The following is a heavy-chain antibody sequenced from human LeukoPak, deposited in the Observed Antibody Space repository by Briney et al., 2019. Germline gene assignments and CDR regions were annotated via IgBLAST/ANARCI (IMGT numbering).Heavy chain of an antibody. D-gene: IGHD1-26*01. CDR3: ATNGWELLKS. CDR1: GFTFSNLW. CDR2: INQDGNDK. Sequence: GGSLRLSCAASGFTFSNLWMTWVRQASGKGLEWVANINQDGNDKYYVESVKGRFTISRDNAKNSVYLQMSSLRAEDTAVYYCATNGWELLKSWGQGTLVTVSS. J-gene: IGHJ5*02. V-gene: IGHV3-7*01.